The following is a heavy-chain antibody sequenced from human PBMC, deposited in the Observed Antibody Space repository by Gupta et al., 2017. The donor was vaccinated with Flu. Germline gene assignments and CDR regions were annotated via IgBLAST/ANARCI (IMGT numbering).Heavy chain of an antibody. Sequence: EVYLVASGGGAVRPGGSLRLSWVTSGFTFDDSGMSWVRQAPGRGLEWVFIINWNGRATDYVDSVKGRFTISRDNAKNSVYLQMNNLRAEDTALYFCGRVGGYCTSAACHGLGGYHYAMDVWSQGTTVSVSS. D-gene: IGHD2-8*02. CDR2: INWNGRAT. CDR1: GFTFDDSG. V-gene: IGHV3-20*04. CDR3: GRVGGYCTSAACHGLGGYHYAMDV. J-gene: IGHJ6*02.